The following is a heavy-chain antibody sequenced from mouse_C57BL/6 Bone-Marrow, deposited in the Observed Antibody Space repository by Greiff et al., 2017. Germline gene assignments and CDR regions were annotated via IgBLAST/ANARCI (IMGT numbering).Heavy chain of an antibody. Sequence: VQLQQSGPELVKPGASVKISCKASGYSFSGYYMNWVKQSPEKSLEWIGEINPTTGGTTYNQMFKAKAALTVDTSSRTAYMQLKSLTSADSAISYCARSPAYDSSYPHWDFDVWGTGTTVTVSS. J-gene: IGHJ1*03. CDR2: INPTTGGT. CDR3: ARSPAYDSSYPHWDFDV. D-gene: IGHD1-1*01. CDR1: GYSFSGYY. V-gene: IGHV1-42*01.